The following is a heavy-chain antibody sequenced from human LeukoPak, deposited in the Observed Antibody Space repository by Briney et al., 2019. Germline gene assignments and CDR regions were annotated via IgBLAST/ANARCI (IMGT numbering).Heavy chain of an antibody. V-gene: IGHV5-51*01. CDR2: FHPGDSDT. Sequence: GESLKISCQGFGYSFSSYWIVWVRQMPGKGPEWMGVFHPGDSDTRYSPSFQGQVSFSADTSIDTAYLQWSSLQTSDSAMYYCARTRSYDLLTGYHSWGQGTLVTVSS. CDR3: ARTRSYDLLTGYHS. CDR1: GYSFSSYW. D-gene: IGHD3-9*01. J-gene: IGHJ5*02.